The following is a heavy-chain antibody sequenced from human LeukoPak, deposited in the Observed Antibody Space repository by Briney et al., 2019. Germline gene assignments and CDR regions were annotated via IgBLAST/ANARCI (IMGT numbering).Heavy chain of an antibody. Sequence: GGSLRLSCAASGFAFSSQAMGWVRQAPGKGLEWVSVISDSGSITYYADSVKGRFTISRDNSKNTLFLQMNSLRDEDTAVYYCARDSSHDYWGQGTLVTVSS. J-gene: IGHJ4*02. CDR2: ISDSGSIT. CDR3: ARDSSHDY. V-gene: IGHV3-23*01. CDR1: GFAFSSQA. D-gene: IGHD6-6*01.